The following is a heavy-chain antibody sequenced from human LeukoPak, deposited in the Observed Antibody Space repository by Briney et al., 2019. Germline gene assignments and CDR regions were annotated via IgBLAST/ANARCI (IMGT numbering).Heavy chain of an antibody. CDR2: IYTSGST. Sequence: SQTLSLTCTVSGGSISSGSYYWSWIRQPAGKGLEWIGRIYTSGSTNYNPSLKSRVTISVDTSKNQFSLKLSSVTAADTAVYYCARGRRGRDSGRITYNWFDPWGQGTLVTVSS. CDR1: GGSISSGSYY. D-gene: IGHD4-17*01. V-gene: IGHV4-61*02. J-gene: IGHJ5*02. CDR3: ARGRRGRDSGRITYNWFDP.